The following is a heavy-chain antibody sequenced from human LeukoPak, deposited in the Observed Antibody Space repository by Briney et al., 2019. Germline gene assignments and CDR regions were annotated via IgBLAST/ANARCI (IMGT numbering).Heavy chain of an antibody. CDR2: VYSTGST. V-gene: IGHV4-39*07. J-gene: IGHJ4*02. CDR3: ARGRRRGNYYDSSGSHYIDY. CDR1: GHSINSNNYY. D-gene: IGHD3-22*01. Sequence: SETLSLTCNVSGHSINSNNYYWGWIRQPPGKGLEWIGTVYSTGSTYYSPSLKSRVTISVDTSKNQFSLKLSSVTAADTAVYYCARGRRRGNYYDSSGSHYIDYWGQGTLVTVSS.